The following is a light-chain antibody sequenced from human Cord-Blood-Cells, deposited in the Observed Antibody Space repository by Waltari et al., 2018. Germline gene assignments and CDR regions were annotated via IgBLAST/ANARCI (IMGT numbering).Light chain of an antibody. CDR3: SSYTSSSTRVV. CDR2: DVS. Sequence: QSALTQPASVSGSPGQSLTISCTGTSSDVGGYNYVSWYQQHPGKAPKLVIYDVSNRAAGVSNRFSGSKSGNTASLTISGLQAEDEADYYCSSYTSSSTRVVFGGGTKLTVL. CDR1: SSDVGGYNY. J-gene: IGLJ2*01. V-gene: IGLV2-14*01.